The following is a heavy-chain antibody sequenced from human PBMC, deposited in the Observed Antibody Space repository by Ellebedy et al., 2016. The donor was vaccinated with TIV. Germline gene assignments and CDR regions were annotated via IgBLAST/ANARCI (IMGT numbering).Heavy chain of an antibody. CDR1: GYTLTELS. D-gene: IGHD4-17*01. CDR2: FDPEDGET. CDR3: ARDKEGATVNAYWYFDL. Sequence: AASVKVSCKVSGYTLTELSMHWVRQAPGKGLEWMGGFDPEDGETIYAQKFQGRVTMTEDTSTDTAYMELSSLRSEDTAVYYCARDKEGATVNAYWYFDLWGRGTLVTVSS. V-gene: IGHV1-24*01. J-gene: IGHJ2*01.